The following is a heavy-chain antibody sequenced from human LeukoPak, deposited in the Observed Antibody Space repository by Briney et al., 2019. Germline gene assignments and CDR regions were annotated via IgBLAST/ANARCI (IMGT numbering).Heavy chain of an antibody. CDR3: TVPMYSSSDFDY. CDR1: GGTFSSYA. CDR2: IIPIFGTA. J-gene: IGHJ4*02. D-gene: IGHD6-6*01. V-gene: IGHV1-69*13. Sequence: SVKVSCKASGGTFSSYAISWVRQAPGQGLEWMGGIIPIFGTANYAQKFQGRVTITADESTSTAYMELSSLRSEDTAVYYCTVPMYSSSDFDYWGQGTLVTVSP.